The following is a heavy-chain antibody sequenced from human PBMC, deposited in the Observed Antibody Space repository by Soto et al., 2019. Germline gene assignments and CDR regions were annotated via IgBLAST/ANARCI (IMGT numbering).Heavy chain of an antibody. V-gene: IGHV3-7*04. Sequence: EVQLVESGGGLVQPGGSLRLSCAASGFTFSSYWMSWVRQAPGKGLEWVANIKEDGSEKYYVDSVKGRFTISRDNDKNSRYLQMNSLRAEDTAVYYCARATGADKEDYWGQGTLVTVSS. CDR3: ARATGADKEDY. J-gene: IGHJ4*02. CDR2: IKEDGSEK. CDR1: GFTFSSYW. D-gene: IGHD3-10*01.